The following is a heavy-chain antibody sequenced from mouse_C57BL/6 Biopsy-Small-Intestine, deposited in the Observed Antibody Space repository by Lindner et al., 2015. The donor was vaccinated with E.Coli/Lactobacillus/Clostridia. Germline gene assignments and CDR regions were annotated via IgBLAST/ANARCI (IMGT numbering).Heavy chain of an antibody. Sequence: VQLQESGAELVRPGASVKLSCTASGFNIKDDYMHWVKQRPEQGLEWIGWIDPENGDTEYASKFQGKATITADTSSNTACLQLSSLTSEDTAVYYCTSGALLSMDYWGQGTSVTVSS. CDR3: TSGALLSMDY. CDR2: IDPENGDT. D-gene: IGHD2-10*01. CDR1: GFNIKDDY. V-gene: IGHV14-4*01. J-gene: IGHJ4*01.